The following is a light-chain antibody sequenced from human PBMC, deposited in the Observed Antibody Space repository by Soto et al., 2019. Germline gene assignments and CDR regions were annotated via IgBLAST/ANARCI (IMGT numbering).Light chain of an antibody. Sequence: DIVMTQFQDSVPVPLGGRATINCRSSQSVYYKSTEANYLAWYQQKPGQPPKLLIHWASNRELGVPDRFSGSGSGTDFTLTINSLQAEDVAVYYCQQYYGTPFTFGGGTKVDIK. V-gene: IGKV4-1*01. J-gene: IGKJ4*01. CDR2: WAS. CDR1: QSVYYKSTEANY. CDR3: QQYYGTPFT.